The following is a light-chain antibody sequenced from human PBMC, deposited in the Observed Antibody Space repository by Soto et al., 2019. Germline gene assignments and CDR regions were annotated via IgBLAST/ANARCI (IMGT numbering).Light chain of an antibody. V-gene: IGKV1-9*01. CDR1: QALSNY. CDR3: QQLSRYPLT. J-gene: IGKJ4*01. Sequence: DIQMTQSQSVRSASVGDTVTITCRDSQALSNYLAWYQQKPGKAPDLLIYSASTLQSGVPSRFSGSGSETEFSLTIRALQPEDFATYYCQQLSRYPLTFGGATKVDIK. CDR2: SAS.